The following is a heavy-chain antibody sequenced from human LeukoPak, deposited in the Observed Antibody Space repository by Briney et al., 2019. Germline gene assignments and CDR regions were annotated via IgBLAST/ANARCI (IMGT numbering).Heavy chain of an antibody. CDR3: ASAYYDFWSGYPYYFDY. J-gene: IGHJ4*02. D-gene: IGHD3-3*01. Sequence: GESLKISCKGSGYSFTSYWIGWVRQMPGKGLEWMGIIYPGDSDTRYSPSFQGQVTISADKSISTAYLQWSSLKASDTAMYYCASAYYDFWSGYPYYFDYWGQGTLVTVSS. CDR1: GYSFTSYW. V-gene: IGHV5-51*01. CDR2: IYPGDSDT.